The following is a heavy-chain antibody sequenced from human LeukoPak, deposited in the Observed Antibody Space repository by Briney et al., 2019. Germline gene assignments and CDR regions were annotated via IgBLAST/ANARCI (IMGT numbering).Heavy chain of an antibody. D-gene: IGHD6-19*01. J-gene: IGHJ4*02. CDR1: GDSVSSKNGA. CDR3: ARDFGTTGWHTFDY. CDR2: TYYRSKWYN. Sequence: SQTLSLTCVVSGDSVSSKNGAWNWIRQSPSRGLEWLGRTYYRSKWYNDYAESMEGRMTISQDTSKNQYSLHLNSVTPDDTAVYFCARDFGTTGWHTFDYWGQGTLVTVSS. V-gene: IGHV6-1*01.